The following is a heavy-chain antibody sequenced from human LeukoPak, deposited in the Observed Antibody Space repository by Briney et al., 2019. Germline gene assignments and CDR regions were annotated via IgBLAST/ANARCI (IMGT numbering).Heavy chain of an antibody. J-gene: IGHJ4*02. D-gene: IGHD1-14*01. CDR2: IYHSGST. Sequence: PSETLSLTCAVSGASISISNWWSWVRRPPGKGLEWIGEIYHSGSTNYNPSLKSRVTISVDKSKNQFSLKLSSVTAADTAVYYCATNSNHLDYWGQGTLVTVSS. CDR3: ATNSNHLDY. CDR1: GASISISNW. V-gene: IGHV4-4*02.